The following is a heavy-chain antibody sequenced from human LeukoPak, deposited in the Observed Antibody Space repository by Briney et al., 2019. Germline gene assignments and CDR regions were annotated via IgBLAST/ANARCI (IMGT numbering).Heavy chain of an antibody. CDR3: ARVFPAVVVVAATGNVFDY. J-gene: IGHJ4*02. V-gene: IGHV4-34*01. Sequence: SETLSLTCAVYGGSFSGYYWGWIRQPPGKGLEWIGEINHSGSTNYNPSLKSRVTISVDTSKNQFSLKLSSVTAADTAVYYCARVFPAVVVVAATGNVFDYWGQGTLVTVSS. CDR2: INHSGST. CDR1: GGSFSGYY. D-gene: IGHD2-15*01.